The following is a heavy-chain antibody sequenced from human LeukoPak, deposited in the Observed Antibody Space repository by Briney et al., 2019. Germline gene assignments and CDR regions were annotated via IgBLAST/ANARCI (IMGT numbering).Heavy chain of an antibody. V-gene: IGHV1-3*01. D-gene: IGHD6-19*01. Sequence: ASVKVSCKASGYTFTSYAMHWVRQAPGQRLEWMGWINAGNGNTKYSQKFQGRVTITRDTSASTAYMELSSLRSEDTAVYYCARDSSGWYYRAFDIWGQGTMVTVSS. J-gene: IGHJ3*02. CDR1: GYTFTSYA. CDR2: INAGNGNT. CDR3: ARDSSGWYYRAFDI.